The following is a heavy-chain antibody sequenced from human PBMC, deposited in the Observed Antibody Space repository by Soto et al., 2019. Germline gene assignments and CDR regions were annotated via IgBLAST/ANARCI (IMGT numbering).Heavy chain of an antibody. CDR3: ARAEMRDYYYYGMDV. V-gene: IGHV3-7*01. CDR2: IKQDGSEK. CDR1: GFTFSSYW. Sequence: GGSLRLSCAASGFTFSSYWMSWVRQAPGKGLEWVANIKQDGSEKYYVDSVKGRFTISRDNAKNSLYLQMNSLRAEDTAVYYCARAEMRDYYYYGMDVWGQGTTVTSP. J-gene: IGHJ6*02.